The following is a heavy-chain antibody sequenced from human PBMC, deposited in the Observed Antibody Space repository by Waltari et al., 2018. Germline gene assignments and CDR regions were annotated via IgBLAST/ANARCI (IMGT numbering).Heavy chain of an antibody. CDR1: GILFSRHG. J-gene: IGHJ3*01. Sequence: VQLLESGGGVVQPGGSLGLSCGASGILFSRHGMPWVRQIPGKGLEWVGFISFDGKKIFDADSVRGRFSISRDNSDNMVFLQMNSLRPEDSGVYYCAKDGDYSLTEYDAFDVWGQGTVVTVSP. D-gene: IGHD4-17*01. CDR2: ISFDGKKI. CDR3: AKDGDYSLTEYDAFDV. V-gene: IGHV3-30*02.